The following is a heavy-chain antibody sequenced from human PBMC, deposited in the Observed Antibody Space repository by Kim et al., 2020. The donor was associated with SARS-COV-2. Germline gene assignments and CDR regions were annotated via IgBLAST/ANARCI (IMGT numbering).Heavy chain of an antibody. CDR1: GGSISSGGYY. CDR3: ARDQYCSSTSCFYYYGMDG. D-gene: IGHD2-2*01. CDR2: IYYSGST. Sequence: SETLSLTCTVSGGSISSGGYYWSWIRQHPGKGLEWIGYIYYSGSTYYNPSLKSRVTISVDTSKNQFSLKLSSVTAADTAVYYCARDQYCSSTSCFYYYGMDGWGQGTTVTLSS. V-gene: IGHV4-31*03. J-gene: IGHJ6*02.